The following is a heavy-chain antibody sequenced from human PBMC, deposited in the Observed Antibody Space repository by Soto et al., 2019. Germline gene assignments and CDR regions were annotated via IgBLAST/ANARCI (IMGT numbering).Heavy chain of an antibody. CDR2: SNSDGIRT. V-gene: IGHV3-74*03. J-gene: IGHJ6*01. Sequence: GGSLRISFAASGFTFSPYWMPWVRQAPGKVLVLVSHSNSDGIRTTYAYSAKGRFTISIDNSNNTLYLQMNSLRAEDTAVYYCARARALTGNTVKGMYVWGEGTAVTVSP. CDR3: ARARALTGNTVKGMYV. D-gene: IGHD4-4*01. CDR1: GFTFSPYW.